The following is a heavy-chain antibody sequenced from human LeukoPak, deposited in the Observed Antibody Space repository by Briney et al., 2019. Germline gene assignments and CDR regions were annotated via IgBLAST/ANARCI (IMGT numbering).Heavy chain of an antibody. Sequence: PGRSLRLSCAASGFTFSSYGMHWVRQAPGRGLEWVAVISDDGTSTHYADSVKGRFTISRDNSKDTLYLQMNSLRAEDTAVYYCGKAVLPTTMSFVHGFWGQGTLVTVSS. J-gene: IGHJ4*02. CDR3: GKAVLPTTMSFVHGF. V-gene: IGHV3-33*05. CDR1: GFTFSSYG. CDR2: ISDDGTST. D-gene: IGHD2/OR15-2a*01.